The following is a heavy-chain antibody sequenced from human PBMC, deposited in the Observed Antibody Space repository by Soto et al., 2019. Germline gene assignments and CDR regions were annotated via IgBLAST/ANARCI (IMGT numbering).Heavy chain of an antibody. CDR2: TIPMFGTA. V-gene: IGHV1-69*01. CDR3: ARTQGAEFQLLYAFDI. D-gene: IGHD2-2*01. J-gene: IGHJ3*02. Sequence: QVQLVQSGAEVRKPGSSVKVSCKASGGTFSTYAISWVRQAPGQGLEWMGGTIPMFGTAKYAQRFQGRFTITSDGSTSTASMELTSLRSEDTALYFCARTQGAEFQLLYAFDIWGQGTMVTVSS. CDR1: GGTFSTYA.